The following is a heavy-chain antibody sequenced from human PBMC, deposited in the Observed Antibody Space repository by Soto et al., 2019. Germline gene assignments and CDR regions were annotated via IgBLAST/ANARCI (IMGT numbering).Heavy chain of an antibody. CDR1: GFTFSRYA. Sequence: EVQLVGSGGGLLQPGGSLRLSCAASGFTFSRYAMNWVRQAPGKGLEWVSYISSSSSTIYSADSVKGRFTISRDNAKNSLYLQMNSLRDEDTGIYYCARDNGVFGVVNDYWGQGTLVTVSS. V-gene: IGHV3-48*02. CDR3: ARDNGVFGVVNDY. J-gene: IGHJ4*02. CDR2: ISSSSSTI. D-gene: IGHD3-3*01.